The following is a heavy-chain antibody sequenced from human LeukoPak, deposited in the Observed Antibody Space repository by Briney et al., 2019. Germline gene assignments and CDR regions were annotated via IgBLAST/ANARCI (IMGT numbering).Heavy chain of an antibody. Sequence: AASVKVSCKASGYTFTSYGISWVRQAPGQGLEWMGWISAYNGNTNYAQKLQGRVTMTTDTSTSTAYMELRSLRSDDTAVYYCARDTIHGDDYVFDYWGQGTLVTVSS. V-gene: IGHV1-18*01. D-gene: IGHD3-10*02. CDR3: ARDTIHGDDYVFDY. CDR2: ISAYNGNT. CDR1: GYTFTSYG. J-gene: IGHJ4*02.